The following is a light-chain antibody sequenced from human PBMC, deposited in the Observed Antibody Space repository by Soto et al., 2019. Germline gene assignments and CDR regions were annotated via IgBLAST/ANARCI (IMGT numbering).Light chain of an antibody. CDR3: QQRSNWPT. V-gene: IGKV3-11*01. Sequence: EVVLTQSPVTLSLSPGERATLSCRASQSFRGLLAWYQQKPGQAPRLLIYDASNRATGIPARLSGSGSGTDFTLTISSLEPEDFAVYYCQQRSNWPTFGQGTRLEIK. CDR2: DAS. CDR1: QSFRGL. J-gene: IGKJ5*01.